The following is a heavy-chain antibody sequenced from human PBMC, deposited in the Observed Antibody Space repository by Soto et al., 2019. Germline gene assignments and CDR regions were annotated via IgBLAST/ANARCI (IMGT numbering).Heavy chain of an antibody. Sequence: SGGSLRLSCAASGFTFSSYAMSWVRQAPGKGLEWVSAISGSGGSTYYADSVKGRFTISRDNSKNTLYLQMNSLRAEDTAVYYCAKESRRDGYNFEYYYYYGMDVWGQGTTVTVSS. J-gene: IGHJ6*02. CDR2: ISGSGGST. D-gene: IGHD5-12*01. V-gene: IGHV3-23*01. CDR3: AKESRRDGYNFEYYYYYGMDV. CDR1: GFTFSSYA.